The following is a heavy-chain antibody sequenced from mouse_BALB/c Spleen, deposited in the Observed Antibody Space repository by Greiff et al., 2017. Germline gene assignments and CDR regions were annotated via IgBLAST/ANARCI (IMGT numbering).Heavy chain of an antibody. CDR2: ISDGGSYT. D-gene: IGHD3-3*01. CDR3: ARDRDNASSRGFEY. J-gene: IGHJ3*01. V-gene: IGHV5-4*02. Sequence: EVKLVESGGGLVKPGGSLKLSCAASGFTFSDYYMYWVRQTPEKRLEWVATISDGGSYTYYPDSVKGRFTISRDNAKNNLYLQMSSLKSEDTAMYYCARDRDNASSRGFEYWGQGTLVTVSA. CDR1: GFTFSDYY.